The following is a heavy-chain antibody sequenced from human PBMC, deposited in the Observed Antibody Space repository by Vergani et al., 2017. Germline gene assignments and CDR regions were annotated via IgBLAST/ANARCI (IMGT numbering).Heavy chain of an antibody. J-gene: IGHJ4*02. CDR2: IDHSGST. CDR3: ARAVLDVRGYSGYAPPDY. CDR1: GYSISSGYY. Sequence: QVQLQESGPGLVKPSETLSLTCTVSGYSISSGYYWGWSRQPPGKGREWIGSIDHSGSTYYNPSLKSRVTISVETSNNQSSLKLSSATAADTAVYYCARAVLDVRGYSGYAPPDYWGQGTLVTVSS. D-gene: IGHD5-12*01. V-gene: IGHV4-38-2*02.